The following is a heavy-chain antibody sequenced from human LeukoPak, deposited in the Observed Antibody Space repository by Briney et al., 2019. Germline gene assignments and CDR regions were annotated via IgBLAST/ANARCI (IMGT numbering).Heavy chain of an antibody. J-gene: IGHJ5*02. CDR3: ARESHCTSTSCYPTWFDP. V-gene: IGHV4-59*01. D-gene: IGHD2-2*01. Sequence: SETLSLTCTVSGGSISSYYWSWIRQPPGKGLEWIGYIYYSGSTIYNPSLNSRVTMSVDTSKNQFSLKLNSVTAADTALYYRARESHCTSTSCYPTWFDPWGQGTLVTVSS. CDR1: GGSISSYY. CDR2: IYYSGST.